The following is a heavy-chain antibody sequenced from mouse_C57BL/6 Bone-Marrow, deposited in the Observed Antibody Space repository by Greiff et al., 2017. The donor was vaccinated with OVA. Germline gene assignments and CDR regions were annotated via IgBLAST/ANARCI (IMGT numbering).Heavy chain of an antibody. Sequence: QVQLQQPGAELVKPGASVKLSCKASGYTFTSYRMQWVKQRPGQGLEWIGEIDPSDSYTNYNQQFKGKATLTVDTSSSTAYMQLSSLTSEDSAVYYCARACYYAMDYWGQGTSVTVSS. CDR3: ARACYYAMDY. V-gene: IGHV1-50*01. CDR2: IDPSDSYT. J-gene: IGHJ4*01. CDR1: GYTFTSYR.